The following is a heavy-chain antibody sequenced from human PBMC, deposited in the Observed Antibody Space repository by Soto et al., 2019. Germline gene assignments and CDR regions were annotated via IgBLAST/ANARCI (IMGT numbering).Heavy chain of an antibody. CDR2: INHSGST. CDR3: ARGFWTHLIHPYYDRIRPRSYFDY. J-gene: IGHJ4*02. V-gene: IGHV4-34*01. D-gene: IGHD3-22*01. CDR1: GGSFSGYY. Sequence: PSETLSLTCAVYGGSFSGYYWSWIRQPPGKGLEWIGEINHSGSTNYNPSLKSRVTISVDTSKNQFSLKLSSVTAADTAVYYCARGFWTHLIHPYYDRIRPRSYFDYWGQGTLFTVSS.